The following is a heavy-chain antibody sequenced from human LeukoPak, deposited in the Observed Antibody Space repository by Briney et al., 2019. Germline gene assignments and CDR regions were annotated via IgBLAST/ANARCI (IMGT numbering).Heavy chain of an antibody. CDR3: AKRRAVAGNYYFDY. J-gene: IGHJ4*02. D-gene: IGHD6-19*01. Sequence: GGSLRLSCAASGFTFSSYALSWVRQAPGKGLEWVSAISGSGGSTYYADSVKGRFTISRDNSKNTLYLQMNSLRAEDTAVYYCAKRRAVAGNYYFDYWGQGTLVTVSS. CDR2: ISGSGGST. CDR1: GFTFSSYA. V-gene: IGHV3-23*01.